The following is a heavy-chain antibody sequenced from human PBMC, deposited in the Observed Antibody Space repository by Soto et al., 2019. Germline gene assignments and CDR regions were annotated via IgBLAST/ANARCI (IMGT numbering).Heavy chain of an antibody. Sequence: ASVKVSCKASGYTFTSYDINWVRQATGQGLEWMGWMNPNSGNTGYAQKFKGRVTMTRNTSISTAYMELSSLRSEDTAVYYCARGLRGSGWYYFDYWGQGTLVTVSS. J-gene: IGHJ4*02. CDR3: ARGLRGSGWYYFDY. CDR2: MNPNSGNT. V-gene: IGHV1-8*01. CDR1: GYTFTSYD. D-gene: IGHD6-19*01.